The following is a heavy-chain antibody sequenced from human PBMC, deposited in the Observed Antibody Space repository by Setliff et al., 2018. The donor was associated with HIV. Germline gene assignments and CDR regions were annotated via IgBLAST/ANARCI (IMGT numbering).Heavy chain of an antibody. CDR2: INHSGST. Sequence: SSETLSLTCAVYGGSFSNYYWSWIRQPPGKGLEWIGEINHSGSTNYNPSLKSRVSISVDTSKKQFSLKLSSVSAADTAVYYCARSLAYCSGGGCSSGNYYYMDVWGKGTTVTVSS. V-gene: IGHV4-34*01. CDR3: ARSLAYCSGGGCSSGNYYYMDV. CDR1: GGSFSNYY. D-gene: IGHD2-15*01. J-gene: IGHJ6*03.